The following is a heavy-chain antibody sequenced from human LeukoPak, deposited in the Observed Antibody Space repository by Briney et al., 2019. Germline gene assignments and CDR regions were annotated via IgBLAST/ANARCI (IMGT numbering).Heavy chain of an antibody. J-gene: IGHJ4*02. D-gene: IGHD1-26*01. Sequence: GASVKVSCKTSGYTFTGYYIHWVRQAPGQGLEWMGWINPNTGGTNYAQKFQGRVTMITDTPISTAYMELSRLRSDDTAVYYCARVSRGSHWNYWGQGTLVTVSS. V-gene: IGHV1-2*02. CDR1: GYTFTGYY. CDR3: ARVSRGSHWNY. CDR2: INPNTGGT.